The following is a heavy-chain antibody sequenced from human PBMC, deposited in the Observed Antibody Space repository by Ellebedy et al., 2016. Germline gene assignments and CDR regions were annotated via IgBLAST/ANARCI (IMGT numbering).Heavy chain of an antibody. V-gene: IGHV3-13*01. CDR3: ARDSYGARGDFKH. J-gene: IGHJ1*01. D-gene: IGHD4-17*01. CDR1: GFTFRSYD. Sequence: GGSLRLSCAASGFTFRSYDMHWVRQATGKGLEWVSTIDTAGDTYYSASVKGRFTISRENAKNSLYLQMNSLRAEDTAVYYCARDSYGARGDFKHWGQGTLVTVSS. CDR2: IDTAGDT.